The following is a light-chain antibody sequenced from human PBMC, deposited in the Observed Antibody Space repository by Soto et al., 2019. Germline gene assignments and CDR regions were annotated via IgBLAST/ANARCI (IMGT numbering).Light chain of an antibody. V-gene: IGKV1-39*01. J-gene: IGKJ5*01. Sequence: DIQMTQSPSSLSASVGDRVTLTCRASETISSDLNWYQQRPGKAPNLLISGASSLQTGVPSRFSGSGSGTDFTLTISSLQPEDFATYYCQQLNSYLITFGQGTRLEIK. CDR3: QQLNSYLIT. CDR1: ETISSD. CDR2: GAS.